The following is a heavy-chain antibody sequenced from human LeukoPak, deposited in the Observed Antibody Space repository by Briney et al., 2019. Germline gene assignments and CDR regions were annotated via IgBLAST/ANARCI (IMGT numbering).Heavy chain of an antibody. Sequence: SETLSLTCTVSGGSISSSYYYWGWIRQPPGKGLEWFGSIYFSGSTFYNPSLKSRVTISVDTSKSQFSLKPTSVTAADTAVYYCATWGSSTFAFDIWGQGTMVTVSS. V-gene: IGHV4-39*01. J-gene: IGHJ3*02. CDR2: IYFSGST. CDR1: GGSISSSYYY. D-gene: IGHD6-13*01. CDR3: ATWGSSTFAFDI.